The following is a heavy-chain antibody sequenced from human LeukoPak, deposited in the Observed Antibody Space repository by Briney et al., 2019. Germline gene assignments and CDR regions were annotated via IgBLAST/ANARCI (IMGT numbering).Heavy chain of an antibody. CDR3: ARNRGDPSYFDY. J-gene: IGHJ4*02. Sequence: PGGSLRLSCTASGFTFNGYSMNWVRQAPGKGLEWVSSISTSSSYIYYADSVKGRFTISRNNPKNSLYLQMNSLRAKDTAVYYCARNRGDPSYFDYWGQGTLVTVSS. V-gene: IGHV3-21*01. CDR2: ISTSSSYI. CDR1: GFTFNGYS. D-gene: IGHD4-17*01.